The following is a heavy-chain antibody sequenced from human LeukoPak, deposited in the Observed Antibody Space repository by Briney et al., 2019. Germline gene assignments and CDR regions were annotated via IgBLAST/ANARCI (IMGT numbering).Heavy chain of an antibody. Sequence: SETLSLTCTVSGGSISSSGYYWGWIRQPPGKGLEWIGNINYSRNPYHNPSLKSRVTISVDTSKNQFSLKLSSVTAADTAVYYCARGGQELLWLGESRNQLYNWFDPWGQGTLVTVSS. CDR2: INYSRNP. CDR3: ARGGQELLWLGESRNQLYNWFDP. V-gene: IGHV4-39*07. CDR1: GGSISSSGYY. J-gene: IGHJ5*02. D-gene: IGHD3-10*01.